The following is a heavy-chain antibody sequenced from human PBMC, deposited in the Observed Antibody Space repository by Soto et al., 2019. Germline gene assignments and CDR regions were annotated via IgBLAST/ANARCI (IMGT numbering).Heavy chain of an antibody. CDR3: TKGGEDFDN. V-gene: IGHV3-23*01. CDR1: GFTFRSYS. J-gene: IGHJ4*02. Sequence: PGGSLRLSCAASGFTFRSYSLTWVRQAPGKGLEWVSTISGSTGSTYHADSVKGRFATSRDNSKNALYLQMNSLRAEDTAVYYCTKGGEDFDNWGQGTLVTVSS. CDR2: ISGSTGST. D-gene: IGHD3-10*01.